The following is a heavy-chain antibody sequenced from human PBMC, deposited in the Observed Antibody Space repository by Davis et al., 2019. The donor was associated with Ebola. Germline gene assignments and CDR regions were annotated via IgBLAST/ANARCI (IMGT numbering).Heavy chain of an antibody. CDR1: GGSFSGYY. V-gene: IGHV4-34*01. D-gene: IGHD2-2*01. Sequence: MPSETLSLTCAVYGGSFSGYYWSWIRQPPGKGLEWIGEINHSGSTNYNPSLKSRVTISVDTSKNQFSLKLSSVTAADTAVYYCARVVPANNWFDPWGQGTLVTVSS. J-gene: IGHJ5*02. CDR3: ARVVPANNWFDP. CDR2: INHSGST.